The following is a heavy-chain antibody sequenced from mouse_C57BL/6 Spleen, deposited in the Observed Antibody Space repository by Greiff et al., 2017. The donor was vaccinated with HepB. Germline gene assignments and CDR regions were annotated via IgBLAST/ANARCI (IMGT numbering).Heavy chain of an antibody. Sequence: VQLQQSGPELVKPGASVKISCKASGYTFTDYYMNWVKQSHGKSLEWIGDINPNNGGTSYNQKFKGKATLTVDKSSSTVYMELRSLTSEDSAVYYCARGLLRRYYAMDYWGQGTSVTVSS. V-gene: IGHV1-26*01. CDR3: ARGLLRRYYAMDY. CDR1: GYTFTDYY. D-gene: IGHD2-3*01. CDR2: INPNNGGT. J-gene: IGHJ4*01.